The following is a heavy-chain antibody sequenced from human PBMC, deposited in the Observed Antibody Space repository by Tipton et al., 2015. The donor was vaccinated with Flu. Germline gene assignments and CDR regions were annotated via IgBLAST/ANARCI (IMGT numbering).Heavy chain of an antibody. Sequence: GLVKPSETLSLICAVSDYSISSGYYWGWIRQAPGKGLEWIGSIYHSGTTQYNPSVKSRVTMSVDTSKNHFSLKVTSVTAADTAAYFCARRDFSNYVSEPKNWFDSWGQGTLVTVSS. J-gene: IGHJ5*01. D-gene: IGHD4-11*01. CDR1: DYSISSGYY. V-gene: IGHV4-38-2*01. CDR3: ARRDFSNYVSEPKNWFDS. CDR2: IYHSGTT.